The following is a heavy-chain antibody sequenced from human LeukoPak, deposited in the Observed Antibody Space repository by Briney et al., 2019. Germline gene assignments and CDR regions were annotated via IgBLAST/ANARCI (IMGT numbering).Heavy chain of an antibody. CDR3: SRLPTYYHDSSGYSDY. CDR2: NYPGDSDT. J-gene: IGHJ4*02. V-gene: IGHV5-51*01. CDR1: GYSFASYW. D-gene: IGHD3-22*01. Sequence: GESLKISCKGSGYSFASYWIGWVRQMPGEGLEWMGINYPGDSDTRYNASFQGQVTISADKSISTAYLQWTSLKASDTAMYYFSRLPTYYHDSSGYSDYWGQGTLVTVSS.